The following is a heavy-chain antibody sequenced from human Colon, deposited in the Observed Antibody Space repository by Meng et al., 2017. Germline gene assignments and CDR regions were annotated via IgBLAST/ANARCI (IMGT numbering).Heavy chain of an antibody. V-gene: IGHV4-59*01. CDR1: GGSISSYY. D-gene: IGHD3-22*01. CDR3: ERVHDSSGYMGYYYYGMDV. J-gene: IGHJ6*02. Sequence: SETLSLTCTVSGGSISSYYWSWIRQPPGKGLEWIGYIYSSGSTNYNPSLKSRVTIPVDTSKNQFSLKLSFVTAADTAVYYCERVHDSSGYMGYYYYGMDVWGQGTTVTVSS. CDR2: IYSSGST.